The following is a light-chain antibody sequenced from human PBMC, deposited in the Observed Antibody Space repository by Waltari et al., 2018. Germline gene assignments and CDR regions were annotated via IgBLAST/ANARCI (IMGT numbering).Light chain of an antibody. J-gene: IGKJ4*01. CDR2: DAS. CDR1: QSVSSY. Sequence: EIVLTQSPATLSLSPGERATLSCRASQSVSSYLVWYQLKPGQAPRLLIYDASNRATVIPARFSGSGSGTDFTLTISSLEPEDFAVYYCQQRVNWPLTFGGGTNVEI. V-gene: IGKV3-11*01. CDR3: QQRVNWPLT.